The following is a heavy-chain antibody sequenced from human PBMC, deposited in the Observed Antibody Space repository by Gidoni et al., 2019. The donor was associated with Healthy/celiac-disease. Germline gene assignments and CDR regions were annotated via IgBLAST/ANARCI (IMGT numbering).Heavy chain of an antibody. D-gene: IGHD6-19*01. Sequence: QVQLQQWGAGLLEPSETLFLTCAIYGGSFSGYYWSWIRQPPGKGLEWIGEINHSGSTTYNPSLKSRVTISVDTSKNQFSLKLSSVTAADTAVYYCARGGSGWYHEEGNFDYWGQGTLVTVSS. CDR2: INHSGST. CDR1: GGSFSGYY. V-gene: IGHV4-34*01. CDR3: ARGGSGWYHEEGNFDY. J-gene: IGHJ4*02.